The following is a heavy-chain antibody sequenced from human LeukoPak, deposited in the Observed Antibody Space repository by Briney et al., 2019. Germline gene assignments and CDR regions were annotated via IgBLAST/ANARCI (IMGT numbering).Heavy chain of an antibody. CDR1: GFTFSSYA. J-gene: IGHJ4*02. CDR3: ASTPPNYYDSSGYPFDY. V-gene: IGHV3-30*04. D-gene: IGHD3-22*01. Sequence: GGSLRLSCAASGFTFSSYAMHWVRQAPGKGLEWVAVISYDGSNKYYADSVKGRFTISRDNSKNTLYLQMNSLRAEDTAVYYCASTPPNYYDSSGYPFDYWGQGTLVTVSS. CDR2: ISYDGSNK.